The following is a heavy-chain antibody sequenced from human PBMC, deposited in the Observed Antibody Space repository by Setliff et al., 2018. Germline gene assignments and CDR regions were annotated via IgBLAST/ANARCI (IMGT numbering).Heavy chain of an antibody. J-gene: IGHJ4*02. CDR3: ARTPYYYGSGSYLNTFDY. V-gene: IGHV4-59*02. D-gene: IGHD3-10*01. Sequence: SETLSLTCNVSGASVSSHYWDWIRQPPGKGLEWIGFISYSGIANYSPSLKSRLTISVDTSKNQFSLKLRSVTAADTAVYYCARTPYYYGSGSYLNTFDYWGQGTLVTVSS. CDR1: GASVSSHY. CDR2: ISYSGIA.